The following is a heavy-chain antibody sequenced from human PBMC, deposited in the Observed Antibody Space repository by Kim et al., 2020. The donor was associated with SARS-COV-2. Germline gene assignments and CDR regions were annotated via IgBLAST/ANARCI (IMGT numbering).Heavy chain of an antibody. CDR1: GYTFTGYY. J-gene: IGHJ5*02. D-gene: IGHD6-19*01. Sequence: ASVKVSCKASGYTFTGYYMHWVRQAPGQGLEWMGWINPNSGGTNYAQKFQGRVTMTRDTSISTAYMELGRLRSDDTAVYYCARHSVSSGWKRDWFDPWGQGTLVTVSS. CDR2: INPNSGGT. CDR3: ARHSVSSGWKRDWFDP. V-gene: IGHV1-2*02.